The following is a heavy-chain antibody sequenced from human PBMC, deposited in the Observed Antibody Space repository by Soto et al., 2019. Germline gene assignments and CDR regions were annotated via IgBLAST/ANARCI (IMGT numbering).Heavy chain of an antibody. CDR1: GGSISSSSYY. D-gene: IGHD3-10*01. Sequence: QLQLQESGPGLVKPSETLSLTCTVSGGSISSSSYYWGWIRQPPGKGLEWIGSIYYSRSTYYNPSHKSRVTISVDTSKNQFSMKLSSVTAADTAVYYCARHYGSGSYIFDSWGQGTLVTVSS. J-gene: IGHJ4*02. CDR3: ARHYGSGSYIFDS. CDR2: IYYSRST. V-gene: IGHV4-39*01.